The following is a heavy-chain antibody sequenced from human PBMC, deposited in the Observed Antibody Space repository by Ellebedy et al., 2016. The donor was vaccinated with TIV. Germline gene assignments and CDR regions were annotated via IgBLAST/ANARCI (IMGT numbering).Heavy chain of an antibody. CDR2: IWYDGSNK. D-gene: IGHD6-19*01. Sequence: GRSLRLSCAASGFTFSSYGMHWVRQAPGKGLEWVAVIWYDGSNKDYADSVKGRFTISRDNSKNTLYLQMNSLRDEDTAVYYCARDLNSSGWSPQHWGQGTLVTVSS. J-gene: IGHJ1*01. V-gene: IGHV3-33*01. CDR3: ARDLNSSGWSPQH. CDR1: GFTFSSYG.